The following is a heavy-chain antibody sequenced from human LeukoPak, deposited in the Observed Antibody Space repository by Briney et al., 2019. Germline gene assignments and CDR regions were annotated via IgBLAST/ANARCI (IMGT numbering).Heavy chain of an antibody. D-gene: IGHD3-22*01. CDR3: ARQTAYYYDSSGYLYYFDY. J-gene: IGHJ4*02. CDR2: IYYSGST. V-gene: IGHV4-39*01. CDR1: GGSISSSGYY. Sequence: SETLSLTCTVSGGSISSSGYYWGWIRQPPGKGLEWLGSIYYSGSTYYNPSPKSRVTISVDTSKNQFSLKLSSVTAADTAVYYCARQTAYYYDSSGYLYYFDYWGQGTLVTVSS.